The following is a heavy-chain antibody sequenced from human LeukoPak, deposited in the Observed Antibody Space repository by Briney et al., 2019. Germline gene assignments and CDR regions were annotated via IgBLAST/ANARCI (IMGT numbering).Heavy chain of an antibody. CDR3: TTLYRFDP. CDR2: IKSKTNGGTT. D-gene: IGHD2-2*02. V-gene: IGHV3-15*01. J-gene: IGHJ5*02. Sequence: PGGSLRLSCAASGFIFSNAWMSWVRHAPGKGQEWVGHIKSKTNGGTTDYAAPVKGRFTISRDDSKNTLYLQMNSLKTEDTAVYYCTTLYRFDPWGQGTLVTVSS. CDR1: GFIFSNAW.